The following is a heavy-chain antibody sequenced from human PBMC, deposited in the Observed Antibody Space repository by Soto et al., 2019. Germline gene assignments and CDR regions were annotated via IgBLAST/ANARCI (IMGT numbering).Heavy chain of an antibody. CDR2: IYHSGSN. D-gene: IGHD3-22*01. Sequence: PSETLSLTCAVSGGSISSGGYSWSWIRQPPGKGLELIGYIYHSGSNYYNPSLKSRVTISVDRSKNQFSLKLSSVTAADTAVYYCARSIADYYDSIAPFFDXWGQGTLVTVSX. CDR1: GGSISSGGYS. CDR3: ARSIADYYDSIAPFFDX. J-gene: IGHJ4*02. V-gene: IGHV4-30-2*01.